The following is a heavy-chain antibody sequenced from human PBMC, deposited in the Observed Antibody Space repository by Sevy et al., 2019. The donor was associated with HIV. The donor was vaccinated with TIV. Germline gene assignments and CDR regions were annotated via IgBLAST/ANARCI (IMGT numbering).Heavy chain of an antibody. CDR2: INHSGST. CDR3: ARRVGKNWFDP. Sequence: SETLSFTCAVYGGSFSGYYWSWIRQPPGKGLEWIGEINHSGSTNYNPSLKSRVTISVDTSKNQFSLKLSSVTAADTAVYYCARRVGKNWFDPWGQGTLVTVSS. J-gene: IGHJ5*02. V-gene: IGHV4-34*01. CDR1: GGSFSGYY.